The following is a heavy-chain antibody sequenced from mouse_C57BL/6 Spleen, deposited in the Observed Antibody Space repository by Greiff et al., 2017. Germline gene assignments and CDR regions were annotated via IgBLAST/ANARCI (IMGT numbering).Heavy chain of an antibody. D-gene: IGHD2-4*01. CDR2: IHPNSGST. V-gene: IGHV1-64*01. Sequence: VQLQPPGAELVKPGASVKLSCKASGYTFTSYWLHWVTLRPGQRLEWIGMIHPNSGSTNYNETFKCKATLTVDNSSSTADMQLSSLTSEDSAVYYCATYDYDGVAYWGQGTLVTVSA. J-gene: IGHJ3*01. CDR1: GYTFTSYW. CDR3: ATYDYDGVAY.